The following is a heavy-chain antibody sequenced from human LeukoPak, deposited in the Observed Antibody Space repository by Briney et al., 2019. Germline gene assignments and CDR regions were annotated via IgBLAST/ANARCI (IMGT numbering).Heavy chain of an antibody. CDR1: GFTFSSYW. J-gene: IGHJ4*02. D-gene: IGHD6-19*01. Sequence: GGSLRLSCAASGFTFSSYWMHWVRQAPGKGLVWVSRINSDGSSTSYADSVKGRFTISRDNAKNTLYLQMNSLRAEDTAVYYCARGAYSSGWYWAMGEVDYWGQGTLVTVSS. CDR2: INSDGSST. CDR3: ARGAYSSGWYWAMGEVDY. V-gene: IGHV3-74*01.